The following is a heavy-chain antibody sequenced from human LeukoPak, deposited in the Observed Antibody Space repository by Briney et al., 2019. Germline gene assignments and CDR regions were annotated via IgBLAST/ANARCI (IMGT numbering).Heavy chain of an antibody. CDR2: ISYDGSNK. J-gene: IGHJ4*02. CDR3: ARDQTYCSGGSCCLDY. V-gene: IGHV3-30-3*01. CDR1: GFTFSSYA. D-gene: IGHD2-15*01. Sequence: PGGSLRLSCAASGFTFSSYAMHWVRQAPGKGLEWVAVISYDGSNKYYADSVKGRFTISRDNSKNTLYLQMNSLRAEDTAVYYCARDQTYCSGGSCCLDYRGQGTLVTVSS.